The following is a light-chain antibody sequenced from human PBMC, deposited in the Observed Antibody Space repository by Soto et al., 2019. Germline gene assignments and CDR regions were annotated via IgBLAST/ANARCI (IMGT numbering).Light chain of an antibody. Sequence: IVLTQSPGTLSLSPGERATISCRASQTLSNSFIAWYQQKPGQAPRLLIYDTSSRATGVPDRYSASGSGTDFTLTISGLEPEDFAVFFCQQYGTSESIFGQGTRLEIK. V-gene: IGKV3-20*01. CDR2: DTS. CDR3: QQYGTSESI. CDR1: QTLSNSF. J-gene: IGKJ5*01.